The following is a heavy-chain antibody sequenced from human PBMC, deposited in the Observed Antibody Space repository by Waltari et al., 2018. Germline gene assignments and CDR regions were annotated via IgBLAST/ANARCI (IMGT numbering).Heavy chain of an antibody. CDR1: GFTFSSYA. Sequence: EGQLLEAGGGLVKPGGSLRLSCAASGFTFSSYAMSWVRQAPGKGLDVVSVIYSGGRRTYYADSVKGRFPISRDHSQNTLYLKMNSLRAEDTAVYYCAKTNVYSYYYMDVWGKGTTVTVSS. CDR2: IYSGGRRT. V-gene: IGHV3-23*03. J-gene: IGHJ6*03. CDR3: AKTNVYSYYYMDV.